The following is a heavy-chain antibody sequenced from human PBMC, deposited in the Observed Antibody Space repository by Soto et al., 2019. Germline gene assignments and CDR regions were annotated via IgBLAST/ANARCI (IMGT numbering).Heavy chain of an antibody. V-gene: IGHV3-53*01. CDR1: GFTVSSNY. D-gene: IGHD3-22*01. CDR2: IYSGGST. CDR3: ATHKPPYYYDSSGYLFDY. Sequence: GGSLRLSCAASGFTVSSNYMSWVRQAPGKGLEWVSVIYSGGSTYYADSVKGRFTISRDNSKNTLYLQMNSLRAEDTAVYYCATHKPPYYYDSSGYLFDYWGQGTLVTVSS. J-gene: IGHJ4*02.